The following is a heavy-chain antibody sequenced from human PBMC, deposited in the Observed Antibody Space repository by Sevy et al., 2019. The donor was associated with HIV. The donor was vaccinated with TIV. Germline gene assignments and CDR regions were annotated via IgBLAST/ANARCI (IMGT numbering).Heavy chain of an antibody. D-gene: IGHD2-21*02. Sequence: GGSVRLSCAASGFTFSDYYMSWIRQAPGKGLEWVSYISSSGSTIYYADSVKGRFTISRDNAKNSLYLQMNSLRAEDTAVYYCARAHCGGDCYDTCYWGQGTLVTVSS. CDR3: ARAHCGGDCYDTCY. J-gene: IGHJ4*02. CDR1: GFTFSDYY. CDR2: ISSSGSTI. V-gene: IGHV3-11*01.